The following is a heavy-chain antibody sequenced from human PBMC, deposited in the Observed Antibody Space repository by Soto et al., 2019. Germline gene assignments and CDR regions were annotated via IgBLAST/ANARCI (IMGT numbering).Heavy chain of an antibody. Sequence: KPSETLSLTCTVSGGSISSSSYYWGWIRQPPGKGLEWIGSIYYSGSTYYNPSLKSRVTISVDTSKNQFSLKLSSVTAADKAVYYCARGGGYDSFDFWGQGIQVTVSS. CDR3: ARGGGYDSFDF. D-gene: IGHD2-15*01. CDR1: GGSISSSSYY. V-gene: IGHV4-39*07. CDR2: IYYSGST. J-gene: IGHJ4*02.